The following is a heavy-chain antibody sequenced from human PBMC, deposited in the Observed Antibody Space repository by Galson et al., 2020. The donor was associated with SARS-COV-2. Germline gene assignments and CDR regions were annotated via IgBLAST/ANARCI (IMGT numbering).Heavy chain of an antibody. CDR1: GGSISSSSYY. J-gene: IGHJ3*02. Sequence: ETSETLSLTCTVSGGSISSSSYYWGWIRQPPGKGLEWIGSIYYSGSTYYNPSLKSRVTISVDTSKNQFSLKLSSVTAADTAVYYCARHILGGWELRRGSAFDIWGQGTMVTVSS. CDR2: IYYSGST. CDR3: ARHILGGWELRRGSAFDI. D-gene: IGHD1-26*01. V-gene: IGHV4-39*01.